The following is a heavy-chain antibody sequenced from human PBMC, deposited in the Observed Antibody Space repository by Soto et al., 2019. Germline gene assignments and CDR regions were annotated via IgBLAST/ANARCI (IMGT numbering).Heavy chain of an antibody. Sequence: QVQLVQSGTEVKKPGSSVKVSCKASGGTFSSYSITWVRQAPGQGLEWMGGIIPIFGLANYAQKFQGRVTITADESTSTAFMELSSLRSEDTTVYYCARRRSYSGLDYWGQGTLVTVSS. CDR2: IIPIFGLA. D-gene: IGHD5-12*01. J-gene: IGHJ4*02. CDR3: ARRRSYSGLDY. CDR1: GGTFSSYS. V-gene: IGHV1-69*12.